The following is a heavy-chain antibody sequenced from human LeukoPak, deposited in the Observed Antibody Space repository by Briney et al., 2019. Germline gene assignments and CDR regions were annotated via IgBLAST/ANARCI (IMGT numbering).Heavy chain of an antibody. CDR3: ATSRDCYDSSFDAFDI. CDR2: IYYSGST. CDR1: GGSISSGGYY. J-gene: IGHJ3*02. D-gene: IGHD3-22*01. Sequence: SETLSLTCTVSGGSISSGGYYWSWIRQHPGKGLEWIGYIYYSGSTYYNPSLKSRVTISVDTSKNQFSLKLSSVTAADTAVYYCATSRDCYDSSFDAFDIWGQGTMVTVSS. V-gene: IGHV4-31*03.